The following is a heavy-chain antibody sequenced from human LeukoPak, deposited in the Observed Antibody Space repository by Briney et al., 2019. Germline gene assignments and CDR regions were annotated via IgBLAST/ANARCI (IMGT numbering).Heavy chain of an antibody. Sequence: GASVKVSCKASGYTFTSYYMHWVRQAPGQGLGWLGIINPSGGSTSYAQKFQGRVTMTRDTSTSTVYMELSSLRSEDTAVYYCARGRYYYDSSGYQDYWGQGTLVTVSS. CDR2: INPSGGST. CDR1: GYTFTSYY. D-gene: IGHD3-22*01. CDR3: ARGRYYYDSSGYQDY. J-gene: IGHJ4*02. V-gene: IGHV1-46*01.